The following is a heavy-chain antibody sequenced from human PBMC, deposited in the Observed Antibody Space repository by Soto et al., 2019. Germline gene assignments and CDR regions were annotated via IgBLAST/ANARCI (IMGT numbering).Heavy chain of an antibody. CDR1: GFTFSSYS. Sequence: EVQLVESGGGLVKPGGSLRLSCAASGFTFSSYSMNWVRQAPGKGLEWVSSISSSSSYIYYADSVKGRFTISRDNAKNSLYRQMNSLRAGDTAVYYCARDRRCSGGSRFDYWGQGTLVTVSS. CDR2: ISSSSSYI. J-gene: IGHJ4*02. D-gene: IGHD2-15*01. V-gene: IGHV3-21*06. CDR3: ARDRRCSGGSRFDY.